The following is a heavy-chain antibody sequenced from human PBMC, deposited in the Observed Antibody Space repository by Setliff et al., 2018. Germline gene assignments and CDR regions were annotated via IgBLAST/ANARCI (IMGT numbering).Heavy chain of an antibody. D-gene: IGHD1-26*01. CDR2: TIPMFGTT. CDR1: GATFSSYG. CDR3: ARDREGIIVGVPSV. Sequence: SVKVSCKASGATFSSYGISWVRQAPGQGLEWMGGTIPMFGTTEYAQKFQGRLTIITDESTNTAFMQLRSLRSDDTAVYYCARDREGIIVGVPSVWGQGTLVTVSS. V-gene: IGHV1-69*05. J-gene: IGHJ4*02.